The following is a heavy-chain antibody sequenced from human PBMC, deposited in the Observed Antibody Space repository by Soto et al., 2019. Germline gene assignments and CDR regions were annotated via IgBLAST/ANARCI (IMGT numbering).Heavy chain of an antibody. CDR2: IWYDGSNK. Sequence: QVQLVESGGGVVQPGRSLRLSCAASGFTFSSYGMHWVRQAPGKGLEWVAVIWYDGSNKYYADSVKGRFTISRDNSKNTLYLQMNSLRAEDTAVYYCARDYTNGDYLYGMDVWGQGTTVTVSS. CDR3: ARDYTNGDYLYGMDV. J-gene: IGHJ6*02. CDR1: GFTFSSYG. V-gene: IGHV3-33*01. D-gene: IGHD2-8*01.